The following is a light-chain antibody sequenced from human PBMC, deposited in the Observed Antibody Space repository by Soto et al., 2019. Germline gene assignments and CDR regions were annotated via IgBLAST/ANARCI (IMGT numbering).Light chain of an antibody. CDR3: QQYGSSPQT. CDR2: GAS. J-gene: IGKJ3*01. CDR1: QSVSSSY. V-gene: IGKV3-20*01. Sequence: IGLTQSPGTLSLSPGERATLSCRASQSVSSSYLAWYQQKPGQAPRLLIYGASSRATGIPDRFSGSRSGTDFTLTTRRLEPEDFAVYYCQQYGSSPQTLGPGTKVDI.